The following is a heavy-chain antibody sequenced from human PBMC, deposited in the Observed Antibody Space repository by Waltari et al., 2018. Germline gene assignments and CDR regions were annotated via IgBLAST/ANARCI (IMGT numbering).Heavy chain of an antibody. Sequence: QLQLQESGPGLVKPSETLSLTCTVSGASITIRNYYWGWIRQSPGKGLEWLGSLYFSGSPYYNPSLGIRLTMSVDTSKNQFYLRLNSVTAADRGVYYCTRHTTALAGTFSEFDYWGQGTLVAVSS. D-gene: IGHD1-1*01. CDR2: LYFSGSP. V-gene: IGHV4-39*01. J-gene: IGHJ4*02. CDR1: GASITIRNYY. CDR3: TRHTTALAGTFSEFDY.